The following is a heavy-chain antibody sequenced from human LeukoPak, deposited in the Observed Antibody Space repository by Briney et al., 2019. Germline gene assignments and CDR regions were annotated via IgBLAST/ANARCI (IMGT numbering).Heavy chain of an antibody. V-gene: IGHV5-51*01. CDR3: ARAAYCGANCYSVGWFDS. CDR1: GYSFTRHW. Sequence: GESLKISCKGSGYSFTRHWIGWVRPMPGKGLEWMGIINPGDSDTRYSPSSQGQVTISADKSINTAYLQWSSLKASDTAMYYCARAAYCGANCYSVGWFDSWGQGTLVTVSS. CDR2: INPGDSDT. J-gene: IGHJ5*01. D-gene: IGHD2-21*02.